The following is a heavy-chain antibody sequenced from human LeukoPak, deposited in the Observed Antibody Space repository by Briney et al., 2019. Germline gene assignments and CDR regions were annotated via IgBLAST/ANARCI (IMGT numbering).Heavy chain of an antibody. CDR1: GGSFSGYY. CDR2: INHNGST. D-gene: IGHD2-2*01. V-gene: IGHV4-34*01. J-gene: IGHJ5*02. CDR3: ARGLGYCSSTSCYSRRPYNWFDP. Sequence: SETLSLTCAVYGGSFSGYYWSWIRQPPGKGLEWIGEINHNGSTNYNPSLKSRVTISVDTSKNQFSLKLSSVTAADTAVYYCARGLGYCSSTSCYSRRPYNWFDPWGQGTLVTVSS.